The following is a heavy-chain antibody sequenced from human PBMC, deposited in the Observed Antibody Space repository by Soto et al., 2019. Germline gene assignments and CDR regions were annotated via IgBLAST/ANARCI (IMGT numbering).Heavy chain of an antibody. CDR1: GYTFTSYA. J-gene: IGHJ4*02. CDR2: INPSGGST. D-gene: IGHD3-9*01. CDR3: TGTPPKSPIVYFDWLWDFDY. V-gene: IGHV1-46*01. Sequence: ASVKVSCKASGYTFTSYAMHWVRQAPGQGLEWMGIINPSGGSTSYAQKFQGRVTMTRDTSTSTVYMELSSLRSEDTAVYYCTGTPPKSPIVYFDWLWDFDYWGQGTLVTVSS.